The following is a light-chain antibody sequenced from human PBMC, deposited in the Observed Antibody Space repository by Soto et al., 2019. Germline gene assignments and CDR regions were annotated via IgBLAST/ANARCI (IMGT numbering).Light chain of an antibody. CDR2: GAS. V-gene: IGKV3-15*01. Sequence: EIVMTQSPATLSVSPGERATLSCRASQSVGTYLAWYQQKPGQAPRLLIYGASTRAAGISPRFSGGGSGTEFTLTISSLQSEDFAVYYCQQYNDWPRTFAQGTKVGIK. CDR3: QQYNDWPRT. CDR1: QSVGTY. J-gene: IGKJ1*01.